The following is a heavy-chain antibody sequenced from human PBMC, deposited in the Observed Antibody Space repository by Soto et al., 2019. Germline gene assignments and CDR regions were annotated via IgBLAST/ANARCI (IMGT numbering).Heavy chain of an antibody. J-gene: IGHJ6*02. CDR2: IIPVFGLV. CDR3: AGGRIVVVGSRAYYGMDV. Sequence: QVHLLLQSGAEVKKPGSSVKVSCKASGGTPSNSAISWVRQAPGQGLEWMGGIIPVFGLVKYAQNFQGRVTITADESTNTASMEPSRLRPEDTAVYYCAGGRIVVVGSRAYYGMDVWGQGTTVTVSS. D-gene: IGHD3-22*01. CDR1: GGTPSNSA. V-gene: IGHV1-69*01.